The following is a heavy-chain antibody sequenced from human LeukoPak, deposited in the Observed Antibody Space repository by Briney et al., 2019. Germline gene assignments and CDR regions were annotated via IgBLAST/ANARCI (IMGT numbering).Heavy chain of an antibody. V-gene: IGHV4-59*01. CDR1: GGSISSYY. CDR2: IYYSGST. CDR3: ARDDGDYFDY. D-gene: IGHD4-17*01. Sequence: SETLSLTCTVSGGSISSYYWSWIRQPPGKGLEWIGYIYYSGSTNYNPSLKSRVTISVDTSKNQFSLKLSSVTAADTAVYYCARDDGDYFDYWGQGTLVTVSS. J-gene: IGHJ4*02.